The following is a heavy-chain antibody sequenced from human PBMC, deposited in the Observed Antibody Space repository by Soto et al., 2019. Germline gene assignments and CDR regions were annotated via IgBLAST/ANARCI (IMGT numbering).Heavy chain of an antibody. CDR2: IIPIFLRQ. J-gene: IGHJ3*01. Sequence: QVKLVQSGAEVKKPGSSVKVSCRASGDTVNIYSITWVRQAPGQGLEWMGGIIPIFLRQQSAHKFQGRVTITADESARTAYMELSSLRSDDTAIYYCARPLATYDIFDLWGQGTVVTV. V-gene: IGHV1-69*12. D-gene: IGHD1-1*01. CDR1: GDTVNIYS. CDR3: ARPLATYDIFDL.